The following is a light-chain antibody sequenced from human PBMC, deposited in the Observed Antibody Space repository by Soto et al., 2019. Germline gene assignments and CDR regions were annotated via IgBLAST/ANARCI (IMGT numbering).Light chain of an antibody. Sequence: EVVLTQFPGTLSLSPGDRATLSCRASLSLSSYLAWYQQKPGQAPRLLIYGASSRATGIPDRFSGSGSGTDFTLTISRLEPEDFAVYYCQQYGSSRITFGQGTRLEIK. J-gene: IGKJ5*01. CDR2: GAS. CDR1: LSLSSY. V-gene: IGKV3-20*01. CDR3: QQYGSSRIT.